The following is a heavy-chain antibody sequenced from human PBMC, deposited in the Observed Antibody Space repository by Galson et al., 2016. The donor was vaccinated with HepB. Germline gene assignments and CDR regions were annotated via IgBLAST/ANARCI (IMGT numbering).Heavy chain of an antibody. V-gene: IGHV3-9*01. Sequence: SLRLSCAASGFTFGHYGMHWVRQVPGKGLEWVSGVSWNSGNIGYADSVQGRFTISRDNAKNSLYLQLNSLRAEDTAVYYCARDLLHFVLVPAAGTFDIWGQGTMVTVSS. D-gene: IGHD2-2*01. CDR1: GFTFGHYG. J-gene: IGHJ3*02. CDR3: ARDLLHFVLVPAAGTFDI. CDR2: VSWNSGNI.